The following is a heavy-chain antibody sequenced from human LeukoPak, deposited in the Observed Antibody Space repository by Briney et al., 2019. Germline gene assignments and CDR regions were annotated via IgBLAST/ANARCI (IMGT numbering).Heavy chain of an antibody. CDR2: ISSSSSTI. J-gene: IGHJ6*03. CDR3: ARGGMAQYYDFWSGYYYYMDV. CDR1: GFTFSSHS. D-gene: IGHD3-3*01. V-gene: IGHV3-48*04. Sequence: PGGSLRLSCAASGFTFSSHSMNWVRQAPGKGLEWVSYISSSSSTIYYADSVKGRFTISRDNAKNSLYLQMNSLRAEDTAVYYCARGGMAQYYDFWSGYYYYMDVWGKGTTVTVSS.